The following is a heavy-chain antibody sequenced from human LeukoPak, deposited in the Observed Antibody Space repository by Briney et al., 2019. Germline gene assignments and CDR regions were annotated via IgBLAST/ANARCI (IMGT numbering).Heavy chain of an antibody. Sequence: GGSLRLSCAASRFTFSNYGVNWVRQAPGKGLEWVSYINSRSSTIYYADSVKGRFTISRDNSKSTLFLQMNSLRAEDTAVYYCAKALTGKNWFDPWGQGTLVTVSS. J-gene: IGHJ5*02. D-gene: IGHD3-9*01. CDR3: AKALTGKNWFDP. CDR2: INSRSSTI. V-gene: IGHV3-48*01. CDR1: RFTFSNYG.